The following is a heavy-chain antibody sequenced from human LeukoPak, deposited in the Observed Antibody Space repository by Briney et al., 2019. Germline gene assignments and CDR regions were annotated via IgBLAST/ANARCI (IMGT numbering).Heavy chain of an antibody. V-gene: IGHV4-30-2*01. J-gene: IGHJ3*02. D-gene: IGHD3-10*01. CDR2: IYHSGST. CDR3: ARGVLLWFGELLYPGAFDI. Sequence: SETLSLTCTVSGGSIGSTRYYWSWIRQPPGKGLEWIGYIYHSGSTYYNPSLKSRVTISVDRSKNQFSLKLSSVTAADTAVYYCARGVLLWFGELLYPGAFDIWGQGTMVTVSS. CDR1: GGSIGSTRYY.